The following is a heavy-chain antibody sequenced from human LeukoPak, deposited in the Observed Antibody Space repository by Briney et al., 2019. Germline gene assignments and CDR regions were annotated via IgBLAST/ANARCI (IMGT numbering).Heavy chain of an antibody. CDR3: ARAGRLRGSDY. D-gene: IGHD4-17*01. J-gene: IGHJ4*02. Sequence: PSETLSLTCTVSGGSISSDGYYWSWIRQHPGKSLEWIGYIYYTGSTYYNPSLKSRVTISVDTSKNQFSLKLSSVTAADTAVYYCARAGRLRGSDYWGQGTLVTVSS. CDR1: GGSISSDGYY. V-gene: IGHV4-31*03. CDR2: IYYTGST.